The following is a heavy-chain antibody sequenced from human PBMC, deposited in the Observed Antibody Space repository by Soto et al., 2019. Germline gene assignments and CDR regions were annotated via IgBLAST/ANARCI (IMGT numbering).Heavy chain of an antibody. CDR3: AKDYSSSSTYYYGMDV. D-gene: IGHD6-6*01. Sequence: EVQLLESGGGLVQPGGSLRLSCAASGFAFSTYAMNWVRQAPGKGLEWVSAISGSGGSTYYADSVKGRFTISRDNSKNTLYLQMNSLRAEDTAVYYCAKDYSSSSTYYYGMDVWGQGTTVTVSS. CDR1: GFAFSTYA. V-gene: IGHV3-23*01. J-gene: IGHJ6*02. CDR2: ISGSGGST.